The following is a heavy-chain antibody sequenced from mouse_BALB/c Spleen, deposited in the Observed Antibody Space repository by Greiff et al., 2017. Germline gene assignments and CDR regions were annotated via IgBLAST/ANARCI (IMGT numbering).Heavy chain of an antibody. CDR3: AREDYGSTYAMDY. J-gene: IGHJ4*01. V-gene: IGHV2-9*02. D-gene: IGHD1-1*01. Sequence: VQLQQSGPGLVAPSQSLSITCTVSGFSLTSYGVHWVRQPPGKGLEWLGVIWAGGSTNYNSALMSRLSISKDNSKSQVFLKMNSLQTDDTAMYYGAREDYGSTYAMDYCGQGTSVTVSS. CDR2: IWAGGST. CDR1: GFSLTSYG.